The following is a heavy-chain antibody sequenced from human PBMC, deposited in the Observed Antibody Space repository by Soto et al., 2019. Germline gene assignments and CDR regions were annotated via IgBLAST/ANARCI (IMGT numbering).Heavy chain of an antibody. CDR3: ARGGLLPDY. Sequence: QLQLQESGSGLVKPSQTLSLTCAVSGGSISSGGHSWSWIRQPPGKGLEWIGYISHSGSTYYNPALKSRVTISIDRSKNQVSLKLSSVTAADTAVYYCARGGLLPDYWGQGTLVTVSS. D-gene: IGHD6-19*01. CDR1: GGSISSGGHS. CDR2: ISHSGST. V-gene: IGHV4-30-2*01. J-gene: IGHJ4*02.